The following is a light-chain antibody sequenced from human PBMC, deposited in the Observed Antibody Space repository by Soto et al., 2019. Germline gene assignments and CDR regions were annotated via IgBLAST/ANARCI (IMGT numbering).Light chain of an antibody. V-gene: IGKV3D-20*01. CDR3: QQYGSLIT. CDR2: DAS. J-gene: IGKJ1*01. CDR1: QSVSSSY. Sequence: ELVLTQSPGTLSLSPGERATLSCRASQSVSSSYLAWYQQKPGLAPRLLIYDASSRATGIPDRFSGSGSGTDFTLTISRLEPEDFAVYYCQQYGSLITFGQGTKVDIK.